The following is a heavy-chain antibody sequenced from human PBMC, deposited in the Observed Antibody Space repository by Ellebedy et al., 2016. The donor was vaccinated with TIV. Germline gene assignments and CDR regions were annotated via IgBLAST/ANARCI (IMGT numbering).Heavy chain of an antibody. CDR2: IDWDDDN. Sequence: SGPTLVKPTQTLTLTCTFSGFSLSTSRLSVSWIRQPPGKALEWLARIDWDDDNYYSTSLRTRLTISMDSSKNQVVLTMTNMDPVDTATYYCARISSGWGFDYWGQGTLVTVSS. J-gene: IGHJ4*02. D-gene: IGHD6-19*01. CDR3: ARISSGWGFDY. CDR1: GFSLSTSRLS. V-gene: IGHV2-70*11.